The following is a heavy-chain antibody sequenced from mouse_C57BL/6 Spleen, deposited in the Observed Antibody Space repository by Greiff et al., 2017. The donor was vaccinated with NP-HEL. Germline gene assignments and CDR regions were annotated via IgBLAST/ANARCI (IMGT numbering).Heavy chain of an antibody. CDR3: ARRGDYSWFAY. J-gene: IGHJ3*01. CDR2: ISYDGSN. D-gene: IGHD2-4*01. Sequence: EVQLQQSGPGLVKPSQSLSLTCSVTGYSITSGYYWNWLRQFPGNKLEWMGYISYDGSNNYNPSLKNRISITRDTSKNQFFLKLNSVTTEDTATYYCARRGDYSWFAYWGQGTLVTVSA. CDR1: GYSITSGYY. V-gene: IGHV3-6*01.